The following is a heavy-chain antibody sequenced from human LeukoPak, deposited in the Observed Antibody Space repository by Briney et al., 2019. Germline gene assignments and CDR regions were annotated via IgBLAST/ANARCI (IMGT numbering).Heavy chain of an antibody. D-gene: IGHD2-2*01. V-gene: IGHV3-23*01. J-gene: IGHJ5*02. Sequence: PGGSLRLSCAASGFTFSSYAMSWVRQAPGKGLEWVSAISGSGGSTYYADSVKGRFTISRDNSKNTLYLQMNSLRAEDTAVYYCAKGEEDCSSTSCINWFDPWGQGALVTVSS. CDR3: AKGEEDCSSTSCINWFDP. CDR1: GFTFSSYA. CDR2: ISGSGGST.